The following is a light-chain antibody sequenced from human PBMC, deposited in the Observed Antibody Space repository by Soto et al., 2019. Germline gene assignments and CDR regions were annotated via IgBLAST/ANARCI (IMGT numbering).Light chain of an antibody. CDR3: QVWDSSSDRDVV. Sequence: SYELTQPPSVSVAPGKTARITCGGINIGSKSVHWYQQKPGQAPVLVIYYDSDRPSGIPERFSGSNSGNTATLTISRVEAGDEADYYCQVWDSSSDRDVVFGGRTKLTVL. V-gene: IGLV3-21*04. J-gene: IGLJ2*01. CDR1: NIGSKS. CDR2: YDS.